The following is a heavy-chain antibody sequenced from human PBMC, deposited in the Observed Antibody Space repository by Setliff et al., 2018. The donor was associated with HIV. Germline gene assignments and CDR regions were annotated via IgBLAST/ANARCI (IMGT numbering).Heavy chain of an antibody. V-gene: IGHV3-48*01. Sequence: GGSLRLSCAASGFTFSSYSMNWVRQAPGKGLEWVSYISSSSSTIYYADSVEGRFTISRDNAKNSLYLQMNSLRAEATAVYYCAREGIAAAGSYSYGFGQIDYWGQGTLVTVS. J-gene: IGHJ4*02. D-gene: IGHD6-13*01. CDR1: GFTFSSYS. CDR3: AREGIAAAGSYSYGFGQIDY. CDR2: ISSSSSTI.